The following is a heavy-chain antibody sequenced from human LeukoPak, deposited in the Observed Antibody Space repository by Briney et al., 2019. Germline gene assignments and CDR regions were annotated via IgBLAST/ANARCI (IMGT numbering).Heavy chain of an antibody. CDR1: GGTFSSYT. CDR3: ARYDFWSGYYFDY. CDR2: IIPILGIA. V-gene: IGHV1-69*02. Sequence: SVKVSCKASGGTFSSYTISWVRQAPGPGLEWMGRIIPILGIANYAQKFQGRVTITADKSTSTAYMELSSLRSEDTAVYYCARYDFWSGYYFDYWGQGTLVTVSS. J-gene: IGHJ4*02. D-gene: IGHD3-3*01.